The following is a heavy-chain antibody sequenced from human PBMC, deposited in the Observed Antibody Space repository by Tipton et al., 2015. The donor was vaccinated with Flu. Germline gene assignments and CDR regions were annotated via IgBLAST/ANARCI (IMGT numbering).Heavy chain of an antibody. CDR3: ASATAVTTSGMDV. Sequence: TLSLTCTVSGGSISSDYWSWIRQPPGKGLEWIGYIYYSGSTNYNPSLKSRVTISVDTSKNQFSLTLNSVTAADTAVYYCASATAVTTSGMDVWGQGTTVTVSS. CDR1: GGSISSDY. D-gene: IGHD4-11*01. V-gene: IGHV4-59*01. J-gene: IGHJ6*02. CDR2: IYYSGST.